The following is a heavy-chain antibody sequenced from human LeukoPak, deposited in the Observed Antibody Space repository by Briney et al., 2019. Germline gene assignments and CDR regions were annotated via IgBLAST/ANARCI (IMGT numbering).Heavy chain of an antibody. Sequence: PGGSLRLSCAASGFTFSSYAMHWVRQAPGKGLEWVAVISYDGSNKYYADSVKGRFTISRDNSKNTLYLQMNSLRAEDTAVYYCARRPDCTSTSCYAMDVWGQGTTVTVSS. V-gene: IGHV3-30-3*01. CDR2: ISYDGSNK. CDR1: GFTFSSYA. D-gene: IGHD2-2*01. J-gene: IGHJ6*02. CDR3: ARRPDCTSTSCYAMDV.